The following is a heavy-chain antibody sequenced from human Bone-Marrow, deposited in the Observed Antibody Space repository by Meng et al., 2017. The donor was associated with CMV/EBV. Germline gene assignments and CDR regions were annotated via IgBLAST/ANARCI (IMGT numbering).Heavy chain of an antibody. V-gene: IGHV3-30*02. J-gene: IGHJ6*02. CDR3: AKLHLTRASYFYYYGMDV. CDR2: VPYVGSKT. Sequence: WVRQAPGRGLEWVAFVPYVGSKTYYAGSVKGRFTISRDNSKNTVYLQMNSLRSEDTAVYYCAKLHLTRASYFYYYGMDVWGQGTTVTVSS. D-gene: IGHD3-10*01.